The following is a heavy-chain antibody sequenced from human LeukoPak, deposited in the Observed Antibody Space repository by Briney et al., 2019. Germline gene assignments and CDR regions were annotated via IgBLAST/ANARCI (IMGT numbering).Heavy chain of an antibody. V-gene: IGHV1-2*02. CDR2: INPNSGGT. J-gene: IGHJ6*02. Sequence: GASVKVSCKASGYTFTGYYMHWVRQAPGQGLGWMGWINPNSGGTNYAQKFQGRVTMTRDTSISTAYMELSRLRSDDTAVYYCASAIAAAGTSYYYGMDVWGQGTTVTVSS. D-gene: IGHD6-13*01. CDR1: GYTFTGYY. CDR3: ASAIAAAGTSYYYGMDV.